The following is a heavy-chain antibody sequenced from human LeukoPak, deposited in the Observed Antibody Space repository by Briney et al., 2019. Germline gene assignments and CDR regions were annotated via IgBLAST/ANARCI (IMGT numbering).Heavy chain of an antibody. J-gene: IGHJ1*01. CDR1: GLTFSSYA. V-gene: IGHV3-30-3*01. D-gene: IGHD4-17*01. CDR3: ARAYGDRAEYFQH. Sequence: GRSLRLSCTASGLTFSSYAMHWVRQAPGKGLEWVAVISYDGSNKYYADSVKGRFTISRDNSKNTLYLQMNSLRAEDTAVYYCARAYGDRAEYFQHWGQGTLVTVSS. CDR2: ISYDGSNK.